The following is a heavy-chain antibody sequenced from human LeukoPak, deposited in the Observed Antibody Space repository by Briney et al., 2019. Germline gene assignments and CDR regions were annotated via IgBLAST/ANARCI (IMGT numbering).Heavy chain of an antibody. CDR1: GGSISSSSYY. Sequence: PSETPSLTCTVSGGSISSSSYYWGWIRQPPGKGLEWIGSTYYSGSTYYNPSLKSRVTISVDTSKNQFSLKLSSVTAADTAVYYCARCSGWYMNWFDPWGQGTLVTVSS. V-gene: IGHV4-39*01. J-gene: IGHJ5*02. CDR3: ARCSGWYMNWFDP. D-gene: IGHD6-19*01. CDR2: TYYSGST.